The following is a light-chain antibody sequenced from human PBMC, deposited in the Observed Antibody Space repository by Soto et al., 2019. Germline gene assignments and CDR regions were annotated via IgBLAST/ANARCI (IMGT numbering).Light chain of an antibody. J-gene: IGKJ4*01. CDR1: QSISSN. V-gene: IGKV3-20*01. CDR2: GAS. CDR3: QQYGSSPGT. Sequence: ETVITQSPSTLSVSPGERATLSCRASQSISSNLAWYQQKPGQAPRLLIYGASTRATGIPARFTGSGSGTDFTLTISRLEPEDFAVYYCQQYGSSPGTFGGGTKVDI.